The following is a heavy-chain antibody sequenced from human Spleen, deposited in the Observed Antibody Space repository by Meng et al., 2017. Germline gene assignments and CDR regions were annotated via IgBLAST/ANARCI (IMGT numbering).Heavy chain of an antibody. V-gene: IGHV2-5*02. CDR3: AHRGADYGHWNGGYLDY. J-gene: IGHJ4*02. Sequence: QITLKESGPTLVKPTQTLTLTCTFSGFSLSTNGVGVGWIRQPPGKALEWLALIYWDDDKRYSPSLKNRLTITKDTSRNQVVLTITNLDPVDTATYYCAHRGADYGHWNGGYLDYWGQGTLVTVSS. D-gene: IGHD1-1*01. CDR1: GFSLSTNGVG. CDR2: IYWDDDK.